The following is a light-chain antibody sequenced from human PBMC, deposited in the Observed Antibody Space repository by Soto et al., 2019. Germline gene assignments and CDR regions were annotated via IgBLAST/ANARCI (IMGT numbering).Light chain of an antibody. V-gene: IGKV4-1*01. CDR3: QQYYTTPFT. CDR2: WAS. CDR1: QSVLYSSNNKNN. Sequence: DIVMTQSPDSLAVSLGERATINCKSSQSVLYSSNNKNNLAWYQQKPGQPPKLLIYWASTREFGVPDRFSGSESGTDFTLTISSLQAEDVAVYYCQQYYTTPFTFGPGTKVDI. J-gene: IGKJ3*01.